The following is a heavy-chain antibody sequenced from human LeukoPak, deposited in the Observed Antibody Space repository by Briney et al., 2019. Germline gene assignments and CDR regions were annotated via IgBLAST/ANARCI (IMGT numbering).Heavy chain of an antibody. J-gene: IGHJ3*02. CDR1: GFTFTNYW. CDR3: AREAYGSGTFDI. CDR2: IKQDRSEK. D-gene: IGHD3-10*01. Sequence: GGSLRLSCAASGFTFTNYWMSWVRQAPGKGLELVANIKQDRSEKYYVDSVKGRFTISRDNAKNSLYLQMNSLRAEDTALYYCAREAYGSGTFDIWGQGTMVTVSS. V-gene: IGHV3-7*03.